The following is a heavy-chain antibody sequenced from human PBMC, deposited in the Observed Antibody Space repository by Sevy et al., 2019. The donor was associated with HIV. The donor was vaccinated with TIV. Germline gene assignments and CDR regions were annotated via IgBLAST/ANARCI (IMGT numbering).Heavy chain of an antibody. CDR1: GYTFSGYA. V-gene: IGHV3-23*01. Sequence: GGYLRLSCAASGYTFSGYAMTWVRQVPGKGLEWVSTISGRGGYTYYADSVKGRFTISRDNSKNTLYLQMNSLRVEDTAVYYCAKEESGGYDYWGQGTRVTVSS. J-gene: IGHJ4*02. D-gene: IGHD5-12*01. CDR3: AKEESGGYDY. CDR2: ISGRGGYT.